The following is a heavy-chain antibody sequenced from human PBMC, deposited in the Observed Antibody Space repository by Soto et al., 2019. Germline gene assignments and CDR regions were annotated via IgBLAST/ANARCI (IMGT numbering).Heavy chain of an antibody. J-gene: IGHJ3*02. D-gene: IGHD3-22*01. CDR3: ARQGVGTMIVVVTGAFDI. V-gene: IGHV5-51*01. CDR1: GYSFTSYW. CDR2: IYPGDSDT. Sequence: GESLKISCKGSGYSFTSYWIGWVRQMPGKGLEWMGIIYPGDSDTRYSPSFQGQVTISADKSISTAYLQWSSLKASDTAMYYCARQGVGTMIVVVTGAFDIWGQGTMVTVSS.